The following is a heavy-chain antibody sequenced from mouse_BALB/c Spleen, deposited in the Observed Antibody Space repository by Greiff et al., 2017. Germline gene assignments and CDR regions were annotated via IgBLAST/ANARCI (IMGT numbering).Heavy chain of an antibody. D-gene: IGHD2-1*01. CDR1: GYTFTSYW. J-gene: IGHJ4*01. Sequence: VQFQQSGAELARPGASVKLSCKASGYTFTSYWMQWVKQRPGQGLEWIGAIYPGDGDTRYTQKFKGKATLTADKSSSTAYMQLSSLASEDSAVYYCARSGNYEGTAMDYWGQGTSVTVSS. V-gene: IGHV1-87*01. CDR2: IYPGDGDT. CDR3: ARSGNYEGTAMDY.